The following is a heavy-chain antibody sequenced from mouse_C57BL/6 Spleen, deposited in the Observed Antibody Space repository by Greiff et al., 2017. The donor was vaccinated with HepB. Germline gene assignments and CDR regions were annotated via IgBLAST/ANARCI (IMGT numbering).Heavy chain of an antibody. CDR2: IDPSDSYT. CDR3: AREGRYGSPRGFAY. V-gene: IGHV1-50*01. CDR1: GYTFTSYW. D-gene: IGHD1-1*01. Sequence: QVQLQQPGAELVKPGASVKLSCKASGYTFTSYWMQWVKQRPGQGLEWIGEIDPSDSYTNYNQKFKGKATLTVDTSSSTAYMQLSSLTSEDSAVYYCAREGRYGSPRGFAYWGQGTLVTVSA. J-gene: IGHJ3*01.